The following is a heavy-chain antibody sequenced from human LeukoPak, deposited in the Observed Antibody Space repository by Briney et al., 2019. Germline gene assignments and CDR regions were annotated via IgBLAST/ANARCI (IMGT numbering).Heavy chain of an antibody. CDR1: VGTFSIYA. V-gene: IGHV1-69*04. CDR2: IIPILGIA. D-gene: IGHD3-10*01. J-gene: IGHJ5*02. CDR3: ARCWGSGSYYQYNWFDP. Sequence: SVKVSCKASVGTFSIYAISWVRQAPGQGHEWMGRIIPILGIANYAQKFQGRVTITADKSTSTAYMELSRLRSEDTAVYYCARCWGSGSYYQYNWFDPWGQGTLVTVSS.